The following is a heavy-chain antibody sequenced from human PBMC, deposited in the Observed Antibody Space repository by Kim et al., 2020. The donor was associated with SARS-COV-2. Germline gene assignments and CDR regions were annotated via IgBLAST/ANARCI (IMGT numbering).Heavy chain of an antibody. J-gene: IGHJ4*02. D-gene: IGHD3-10*01. Sequence: SETLSLTCTVSGASIGSHGYFWAWIRQPPGRGLEWIGSLSYSGRRYYNPSLERRITTSLDTSKTQFSLRLTSGTAADTAGYHWARLYAFTGSYTAYYFGFWGQGALVTVSS. CDR1: GASIGSHGYF. CDR2: LSYSGRR. V-gene: IGHV4-39*01. CDR3: ARLYAFTGSYTAYYFGF.